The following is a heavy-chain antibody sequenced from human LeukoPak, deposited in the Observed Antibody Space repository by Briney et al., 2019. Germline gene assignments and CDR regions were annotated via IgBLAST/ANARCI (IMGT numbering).Heavy chain of an antibody. Sequence: GGSPRLSRLAFGFTFCKYALTLGRPGPGKGLEWVSSISGSGGTTYYADSVKGRFTISRDNSKNTLYLQRSSLRVEDTAVYYCAKGLHSSTSYGVDYWGQGTLVTVSS. CDR2: ISGSGGTT. CDR3: AKGLHSSTSYGVDY. D-gene: IGHD6-13*01. V-gene: IGHV3-23*01. CDR1: GFTFCKYA. J-gene: IGHJ4*02.